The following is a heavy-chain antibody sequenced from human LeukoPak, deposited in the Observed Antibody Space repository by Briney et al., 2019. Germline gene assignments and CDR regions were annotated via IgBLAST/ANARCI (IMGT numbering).Heavy chain of an antibody. D-gene: IGHD3-10*01. J-gene: IGHJ4*02. CDR3: ARVPVTMVRGVIIEV. CDR2: IYTSGST. Sequence: SETLSLTCTLSGGPISNYQWSWIRQPAGKGLEWIGRIYTSGSTNYNPSLKSRVTISVDTSKNQFSLKLSSVTAADTAVYYCARVPVTMVRGVIIEVWGQGTLVTVSS. CDR1: GGPISNYQ. V-gene: IGHV4-4*07.